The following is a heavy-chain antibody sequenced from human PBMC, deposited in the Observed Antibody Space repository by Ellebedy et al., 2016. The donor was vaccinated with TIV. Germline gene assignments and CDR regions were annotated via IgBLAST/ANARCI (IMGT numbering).Heavy chain of an antibody. J-gene: IGHJ4*02. CDR3: ARDMVQGMVARYLWFDY. CDR2: ISAYTGNT. D-gene: IGHD5-12*01. V-gene: IGHV1-18*01. CDR1: GYTFTSYG. Sequence: ASVKVSCKASGYTFTSYGISWLRQAPGQGLEWMGWISAYTGNTDYAQKFQGRVTVTTDTSTSTAYMELRRLRSDDPAVYYCARDMVQGMVARYLWFDYWGQGTLVTVSS.